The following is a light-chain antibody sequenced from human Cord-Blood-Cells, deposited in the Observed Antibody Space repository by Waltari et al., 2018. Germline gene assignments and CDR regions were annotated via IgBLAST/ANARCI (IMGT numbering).Light chain of an antibody. Sequence: IQMTQSPSPLSASVGDRVTITCRASQSISSWLAWYQQKPGKAPKLLIYDASSLESGVPSRFSGSGSGTEFTLTISSLQPDDFATYYCQQSWTFGQGTKVEIK. CDR2: DAS. V-gene: IGKV1-5*01. CDR1: QSISSW. J-gene: IGKJ1*01. CDR3: QQSWT.